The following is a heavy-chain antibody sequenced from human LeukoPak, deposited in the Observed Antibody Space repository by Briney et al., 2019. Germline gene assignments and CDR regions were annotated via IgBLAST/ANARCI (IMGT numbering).Heavy chain of an antibody. CDR2: ISYNGSNQ. D-gene: IGHD3-16*01. CDR3: AKDKGGGYGNDGFDI. Sequence: GRSLRLSCAASGFTFSSYGMHWVRQAPGKGLEWVAVISYNGSNQYYADSVKGRFTISRDNSKNTLYLQMNSLRAEDTAVYYCAKDKGGGYGNDGFDIWGRGTMVTVSS. V-gene: IGHV3-30*18. CDR1: GFTFSSYG. J-gene: IGHJ3*02.